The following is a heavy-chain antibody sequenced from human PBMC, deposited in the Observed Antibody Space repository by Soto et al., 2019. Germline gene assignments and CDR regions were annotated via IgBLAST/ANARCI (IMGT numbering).Heavy chain of an antibody. J-gene: IGHJ6*02. D-gene: IGHD5-18*01. CDR2: INHSGST. CDR3: ARGRRGIQLWLRYGMDV. CDR1: GGSFSGYY. Sequence: SETLSLTCAVYGGSFSGYYWIWIRQPPGKGLEWIGEINHSGSTNYNPSLKSRVTISVDTSKNQFSLKLSSVTAADTAVYYCARGRRGIQLWLRYGMDVWGQGTTVTVSS. V-gene: IGHV4-34*01.